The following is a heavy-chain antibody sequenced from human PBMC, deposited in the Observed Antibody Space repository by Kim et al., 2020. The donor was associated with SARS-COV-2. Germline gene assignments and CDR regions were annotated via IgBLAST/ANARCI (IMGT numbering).Heavy chain of an antibody. CDR3: ARDGGDLDY. J-gene: IGHJ4*02. Sequence: GGSLRLSCAASGFTFSDFSMTWIRQAPGKGLEWISYINSGASIIHYADSVKGRFTISRDNARNSLFLQMSSLRVEDTAVYYCARDGGDLDYWGQGTLVTVS. CDR2: INSGASII. V-gene: IGHV3-11*01. CDR1: GFTFSDFS. D-gene: IGHD3-16*01.